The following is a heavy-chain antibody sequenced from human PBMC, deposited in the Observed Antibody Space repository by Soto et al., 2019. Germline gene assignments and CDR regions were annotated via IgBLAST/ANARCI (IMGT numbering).Heavy chain of an antibody. Sequence: LSLTCAVSGGSISSNGYSWSWIRQPPGKGLEWIGYIYYSGSTYYNPSLKSRVTISVDRSKNQFSLKLSSVTAADTAVYYCASRRYFSLWGQGTLVTVSS. V-gene: IGHV4-30-2*02. D-gene: IGHD3-9*01. CDR1: GGSISSNGYS. CDR2: IYYSGST. J-gene: IGHJ4*02. CDR3: ASRRYFSL.